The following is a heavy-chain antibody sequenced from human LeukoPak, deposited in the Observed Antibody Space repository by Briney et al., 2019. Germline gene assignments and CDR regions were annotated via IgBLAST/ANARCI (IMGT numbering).Heavy chain of an antibody. J-gene: IGHJ6*02. V-gene: IGHV3-23*01. Sequence: GGSPGLSCAASGFTFSSYAMSWVRQAPGKGLEWVSAISGSGGSTYYADSVKGRFTISRDNSKNTLYLQMNSLRAEDTAVYYCAKDQQYSSSWSGNGYYYGMDVWGQGTTVTVSS. CDR1: GFTFSSYA. CDR3: AKDQQYSSSWSGNGYYYGMDV. D-gene: IGHD6-13*01. CDR2: ISGSGGST.